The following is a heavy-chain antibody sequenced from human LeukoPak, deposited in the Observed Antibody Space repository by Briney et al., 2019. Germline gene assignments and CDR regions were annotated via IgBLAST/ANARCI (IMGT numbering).Heavy chain of an antibody. CDR3: ARDRWEWIAAAGTMGLGDY. D-gene: IGHD6-13*01. CDR1: GFTFSSYS. J-gene: IGHJ4*02. CDR2: ISSSSSTI. Sequence: GGSLRLSCAASGFTFSSYSMNWVRQAPGKGLEWVSYISSSSSTIYYADSVKGRFTISRDNAKNSPYLQLNSLRAEDTAVYYCARDRWEWIAAAGTMGLGDYWGQGTLVTVSS. V-gene: IGHV3-48*04.